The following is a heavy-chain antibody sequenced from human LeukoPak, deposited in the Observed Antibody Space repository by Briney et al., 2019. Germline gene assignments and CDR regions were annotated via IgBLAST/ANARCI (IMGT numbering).Heavy chain of an antibody. V-gene: IGHV4-39*01. CDR1: GDSISSSSYY. CDR3: ARHRRAAYSSSWFPDY. CDR2: IYYSAST. Sequence: SETLSLTCTVSGDSISSSSYYWGWLRQPPGKGLQWIGSIYYSASTYYNPSLRSRVTISVDTSKNQFSLTLSSVTAADTAVYYCARHRRAAYSSSWFPDYWGQGSLVTVSS. J-gene: IGHJ4*02. D-gene: IGHD6-13*01.